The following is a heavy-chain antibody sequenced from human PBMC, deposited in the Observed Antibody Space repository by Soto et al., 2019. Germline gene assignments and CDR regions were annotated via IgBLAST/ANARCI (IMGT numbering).Heavy chain of an antibody. J-gene: IGHJ4*02. V-gene: IGHV3-23*01. CDR3: AKNYDGASNFGFEY. Sequence: GGSLRLSCAASGFTFSGFAMSWVRQAPGKGLEWVSSITDSGDNTYYSKSVRGRFTISRDNSKNTLYVQMNSLRAEDTAVYYCAKNYDGASNFGFEYWGQGTLVTVSS. D-gene: IGHD3-3*01. CDR1: GFTFSGFA. CDR2: ITDSGDNT.